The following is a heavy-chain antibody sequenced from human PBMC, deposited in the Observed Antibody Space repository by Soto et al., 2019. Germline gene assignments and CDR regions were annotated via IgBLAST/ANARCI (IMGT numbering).Heavy chain of an antibody. V-gene: IGHV1-2*04. D-gene: IGHD3-10*01. CDR1: GYTFTGYY. CDR3: ARDRGVGMGAIMYYGMVV. CDR2: INPNSGGT. J-gene: IGHJ6*02. Sequence: ASVKVSCKASGYTFTGYYMHWVRQAPGQGLEWMGWINPNSGGTNYAQKFQGWVTMTRDTSISTAYMELSRLRSDDTAVYYCARDRGVGMGAIMYYGMVVWGQGTTVTVSS.